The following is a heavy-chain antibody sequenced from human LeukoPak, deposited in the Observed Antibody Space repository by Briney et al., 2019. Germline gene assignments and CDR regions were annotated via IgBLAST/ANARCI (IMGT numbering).Heavy chain of an antibody. CDR3: ARGDDYGGSDAFDI. CDR2: INWNGGST. Sequence: GSLRLSFAASGFTFDDYGMSWVRQVPGKGLEWVFGINWNGGSTGNADSVKGRFTISRDNAKNSLYLQMNSLRAEDTAVYYCARGDDYGGSDAFDIWGQGTMVTVSS. V-gene: IGHV3-20*03. D-gene: IGHD4-23*01. J-gene: IGHJ3*02. CDR1: GFTFDDYG.